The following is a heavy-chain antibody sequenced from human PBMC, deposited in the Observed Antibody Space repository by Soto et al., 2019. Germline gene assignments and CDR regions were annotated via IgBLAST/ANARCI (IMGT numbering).Heavy chain of an antibody. Sequence: GSRPTLVNPTQTLTLTCTFSGFSLSTSGMCVSWIRQPPGKALEWLALIDWDDDKYYSTSLKTRLTISKDTSKNQVVLTMTNMDPVDTATYYCARTYRTYYYDSSGYSNWYFDLWGRGTLV. D-gene: IGHD3-22*01. CDR2: IDWDDDK. CDR1: GFSLSTSGMC. CDR3: ARTYRTYYYDSSGYSNWYFDL. J-gene: IGHJ2*01. V-gene: IGHV2-70*01.